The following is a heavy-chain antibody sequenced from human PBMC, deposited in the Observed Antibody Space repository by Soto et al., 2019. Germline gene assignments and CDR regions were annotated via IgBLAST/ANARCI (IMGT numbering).Heavy chain of an antibody. CDR3: AKVAGGLGYFDL. Sequence: PGRSLRLPCAASGFTFTSYGMHWVRQAPGKGLEWVATISATGGNIEYTDSLKGRFTISRDNSKNTLYLQLHGLTSDDTAAPYCAKVAGGLGYFDLWGRGTLVTVS. D-gene: IGHD3-16*01. CDR1: GFTFTSYG. CDR2: ISATGGNI. J-gene: IGHJ2*01. V-gene: IGHV3-23*01.